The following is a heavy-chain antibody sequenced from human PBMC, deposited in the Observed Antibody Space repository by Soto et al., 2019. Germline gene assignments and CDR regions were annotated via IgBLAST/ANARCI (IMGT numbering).Heavy chain of an antibody. Sequence: ASVKVSCKASGYTFTGYYMHWVRQAPGQGLEWMGWINPNSGGTNYAQKFQGRVTMTRDTSISTAYMELSRLRSDDTAVYYCASGILTGYYNHYFDYWGQGTLVTVS. CDR2: INPNSGGT. J-gene: IGHJ4*02. CDR3: ASGILTGYYNHYFDY. D-gene: IGHD3-9*01. CDR1: GYTFTGYY. V-gene: IGHV1-2*02.